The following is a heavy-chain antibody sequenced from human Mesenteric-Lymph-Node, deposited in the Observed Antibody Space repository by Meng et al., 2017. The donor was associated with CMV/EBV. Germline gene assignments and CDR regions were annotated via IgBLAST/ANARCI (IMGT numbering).Heavy chain of an antibody. CDR3: ARDERAGITIFGVVSY. V-gene: IGHV3-7*01. J-gene: IGHJ4*02. Sequence: GESLKISCAASGFTFSSYWMSWARQAPGKGLEWVANIKQDGSEKYYVDSVKGRFTISRDNAKNSLYLQMDSLRAEDKAVYYCARDERAGITIFGVVSYWGQGTLVTVSS. D-gene: IGHD3-3*01. CDR2: IKQDGSEK. CDR1: GFTFSSYW.